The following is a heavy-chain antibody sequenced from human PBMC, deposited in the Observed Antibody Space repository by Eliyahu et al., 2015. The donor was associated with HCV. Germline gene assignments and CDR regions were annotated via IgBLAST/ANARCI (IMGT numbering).Heavy chain of an antibody. Sequence: QITLKESGPTLVKPTQTLTLTCTFSGFSLSTSGVGVGWIRQPPGKALEWLALIYWDDDKRYSPSLKSRLTITKDTSKNQVVLTMTNMDPVDTATYYCARSYYDYVWGSPDAFDIWGQGTMVTVSS. CDR3: ARSYYDYVWGSPDAFDI. CDR2: IYWDDDK. V-gene: IGHV2-5*02. D-gene: IGHD3-16*01. J-gene: IGHJ3*02. CDR1: GFSLSTSGVG.